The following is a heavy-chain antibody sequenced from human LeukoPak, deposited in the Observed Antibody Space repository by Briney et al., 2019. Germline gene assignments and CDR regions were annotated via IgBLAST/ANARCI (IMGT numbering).Heavy chain of an antibody. CDR2: IYTSGST. D-gene: IGHD3-10*01. Sequence: SETLSLTCTVSGGSISSGSYYWSWIRQPAGKGLEWIGRIYTSGSTNYNPSLKSRVTISVDTSKNQFSLKLSSVTAADTAVYYCARDAGGGVRHYRFLFDPWGQGTLVTVSS. J-gene: IGHJ5*02. CDR3: ARDAGGGVRHYRFLFDP. CDR1: GGSISSGSYY. V-gene: IGHV4-61*02.